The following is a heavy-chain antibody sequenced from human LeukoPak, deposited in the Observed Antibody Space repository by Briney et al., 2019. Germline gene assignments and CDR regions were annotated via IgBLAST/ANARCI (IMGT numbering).Heavy chain of an antibody. D-gene: IGHD6-19*01. CDR1: GFTFGDYA. V-gene: IGHV3-49*03. Sequence: PGGSLRLSCTASGFTFGDYAMSWFRQAPGKGLEWVGFIRSKAYGGTTEYAASVKGRFTISRDDSKSIAYLQMNSLKTEDTAVYYCTPGYSSGWFLDWFDPWGQGTLVTVSS. CDR2: IRSKAYGGTT. CDR3: TPGYSSGWFLDWFDP. J-gene: IGHJ5*02.